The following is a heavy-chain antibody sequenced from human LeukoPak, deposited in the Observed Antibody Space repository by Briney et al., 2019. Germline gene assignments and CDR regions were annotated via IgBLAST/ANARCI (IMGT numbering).Heavy chain of an antibody. J-gene: IGHJ6*03. CDR1: GITFSSYG. CDR3: AKNGDRGAYCTGGTCYPYFYYYMDV. Sequence: PGGSLRLSCAASGITFSSYGMSWVRQAPGKGLEWVSSISSTGGTTYYADSVKGRFTISRDNSKNTLYLQMNSLTAEDTAIYYCAKNGDRGAYCTGGTCYPYFYYYMDVWGKGTTVTI. D-gene: IGHD2-15*01. CDR2: ISSTGGTT. V-gene: IGHV3-23*01.